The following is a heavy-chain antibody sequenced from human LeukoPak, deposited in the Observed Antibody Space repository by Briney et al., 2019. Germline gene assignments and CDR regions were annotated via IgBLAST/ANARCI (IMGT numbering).Heavy chain of an antibody. CDR2: IIPLFGTT. Sequence: ASVKVSCKASGGTFSYTAISWVRQAPGQGLEWMGGIIPLFGTTNYAQKFQGRATISKNDSATTAYMELSGLRYDDTAMYYCARAAYNDFWSEHNYFGPWGQGSLVTVSS. CDR1: GGTFSYTA. D-gene: IGHD3-3*01. V-gene: IGHV1-69*05. J-gene: IGHJ5*02. CDR3: ARAAYNDFWSEHNYFGP.